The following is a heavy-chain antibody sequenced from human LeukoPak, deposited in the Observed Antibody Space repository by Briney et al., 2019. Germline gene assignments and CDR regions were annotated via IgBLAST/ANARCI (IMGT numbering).Heavy chain of an antibody. CDR2: ISSSGRTI. D-gene: IGHD2-15*01. Sequence: GGSLRLSCAASEFTFSSYEMNWVRQAPGKGLEWVSYISSSGRTIYYADSVKGRFTISRDNAKNSLYLQMNSLRAEDTADYYCARVISNCSGGSCYSFSHYYYYMDVWGKGPRSPSP. J-gene: IGHJ6*03. CDR1: EFTFSSYE. CDR3: ARVISNCSGGSCYSFSHYYYYMDV. V-gene: IGHV3-48*03.